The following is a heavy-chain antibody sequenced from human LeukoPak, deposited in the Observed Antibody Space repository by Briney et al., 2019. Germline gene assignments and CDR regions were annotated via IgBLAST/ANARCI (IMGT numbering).Heavy chain of an antibody. Sequence: PGGSLRLSCAASGFTFSSYATSWVRQAPGKGLEWVSAISGSGGSTYYADSVKGRFTISRDNSKNTLYLQMNSLRAEDTAVYYCAIFGATQPRYYYYGMDVWGQGTTVTVSS. V-gene: IGHV3-23*01. CDR3: AIFGATQPRYYYYGMDV. J-gene: IGHJ6*02. D-gene: IGHD1-26*01. CDR2: ISGSGGST. CDR1: GFTFSSYA.